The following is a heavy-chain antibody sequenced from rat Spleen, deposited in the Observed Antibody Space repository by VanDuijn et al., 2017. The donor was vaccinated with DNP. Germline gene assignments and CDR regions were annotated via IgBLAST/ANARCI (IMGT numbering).Heavy chain of an antibody. CDR2: ISHEGSST. V-gene: IGHV5-22*01. J-gene: IGHJ2*01. D-gene: IGHD4-1*01. CDR3: TTLRAPDY. CDR1: GFTFGNYD. Sequence: EVQLVESGENLVRPGGSLKLSCAVSGFTFGNYDMAWVRQAPKKGLKWVAYISHEGSSTYYGDSVKGRFTISRDNAKSTLYLQMDSLRSDDTATYYCTTLRAPDYWGQGVMVTVSS.